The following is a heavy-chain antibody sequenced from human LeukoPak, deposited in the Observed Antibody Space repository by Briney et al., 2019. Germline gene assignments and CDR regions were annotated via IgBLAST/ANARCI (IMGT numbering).Heavy chain of an antibody. CDR2: ISSSSSTI. J-gene: IGHJ4*02. CDR1: GFTFSSYS. D-gene: IGHD3-22*01. CDR3: ARSTKTSARITMIDLDY. V-gene: IGHV3-48*02. Sequence: GGSLRLSCAASGFTFSSYSMNWVRQAPGKGLEWVSYISSSSSTIYYADSAKGRFTISRDNAKNSLYLQMDSLRDEDTAVYYCARSTKTSARITMIDLDYWGQGTLVTVSS.